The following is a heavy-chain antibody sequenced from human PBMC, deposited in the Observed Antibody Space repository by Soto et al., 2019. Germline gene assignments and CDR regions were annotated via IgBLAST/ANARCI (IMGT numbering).Heavy chain of an antibody. CDR3: ARYLAAGDY. J-gene: IGHJ4*02. CDR2: FNPTSGST. Sequence: QVQLVQSGAEVKKPGASVKLSCKASGYTFINYYKHWVRQAPGQGLEWMGIFNPTSGSTNYAQKFQGRVTLTMDTSTRTVYMELSSLRFDDTAVYYCARYLAAGDYWGQGTLVTVSS. V-gene: IGHV1-46*01. CDR1: GYTFINYY. D-gene: IGHD6-13*01.